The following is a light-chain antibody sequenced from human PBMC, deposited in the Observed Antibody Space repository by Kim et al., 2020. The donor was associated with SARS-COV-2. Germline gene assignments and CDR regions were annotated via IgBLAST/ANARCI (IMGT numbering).Light chain of an antibody. Sequence: GQLVTISCSGRSSNIGSNTVNWYQHLPATAPQLLIYSTTPRPSGVPDRFSGSKSGTSASLAISGLQSEDEADYYCAAWDDSLKGYVFGTGTKVTVL. CDR2: STT. CDR1: SSNIGSNT. V-gene: IGLV1-44*01. CDR3: AAWDDSLKGYV. J-gene: IGLJ1*01.